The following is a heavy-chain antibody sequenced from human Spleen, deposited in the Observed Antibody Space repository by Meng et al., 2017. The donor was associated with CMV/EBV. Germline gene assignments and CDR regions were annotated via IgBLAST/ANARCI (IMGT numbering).Heavy chain of an antibody. D-gene: IGHD6-13*01. CDR1: GFTFNNYA. CDR2: ILGTGAT. CDR3: ARGDSSTTWLVFDY. J-gene: IGHJ4*02. Sequence: GESLKISCSASGFTFNNYAMTWVRQAPGKGLEWVSTILGTGATYYADYVKGRFTISRDDSRNTLFLQMNSLRDEDTAVFYCARGDSSTTWLVFDYWGRGTLVTVSS. V-gene: IGHV3-23*01.